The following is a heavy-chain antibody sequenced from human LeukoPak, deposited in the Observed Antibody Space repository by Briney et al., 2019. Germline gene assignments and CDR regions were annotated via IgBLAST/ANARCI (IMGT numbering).Heavy chain of an antibody. CDR3: ARVRGDYYSDY. V-gene: IGHV3-7*04. Sequence: GGSLRLSCAASGFIFSSYWMSWVRQAPGEGLEWVANVNQDGSDKYYLDSVKGRFTISRSNAKNSLYLQMNSLRAEDTAVYYCARVRGDYYSDYWGQGTLVTVSS. D-gene: IGHD3-10*01. CDR1: GFIFSSYW. J-gene: IGHJ4*02. CDR2: VNQDGSDK.